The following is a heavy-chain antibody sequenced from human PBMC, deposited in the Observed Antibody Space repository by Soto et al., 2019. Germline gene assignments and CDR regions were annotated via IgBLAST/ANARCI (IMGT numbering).Heavy chain of an antibody. J-gene: IGHJ6*02. D-gene: IGHD3-3*01. Sequence: PGGSLRLSCAASGFTFSSYWMSWVRQAPWKGLEWVANIKQDGSEKYYADSVKGRFTISRDNAKNSLYLQMNSLRAEDTAVYYCARGRSPGRVWGSGYNMYYYYGMDVWGQGTTVTVSS. CDR2: IKQDGSEK. CDR1: GFTFSSYW. V-gene: IGHV3-7*01. CDR3: ARGRSPGRVWGSGYNMYYYYGMDV.